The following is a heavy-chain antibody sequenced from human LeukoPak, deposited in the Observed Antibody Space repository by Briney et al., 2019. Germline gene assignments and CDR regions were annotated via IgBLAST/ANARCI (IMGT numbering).Heavy chain of an antibody. CDR1: GAFVSNYY. V-gene: IGHV4-59*02. CDR3: QRDNPTISEEAFDF. D-gene: IGHD2-21*01. J-gene: IGHJ3*01. CDR2: IYSSDIT. Sequence: PSETLSLTCTISGAFVSNYYWSWVRQFPGKGLEWIGYIYSSDITTYNPSLKSRVTISLDASKNQSFLSLKAVTAADTAMYYGQRDNPTISEEAFDFWGQGTMVTVSS.